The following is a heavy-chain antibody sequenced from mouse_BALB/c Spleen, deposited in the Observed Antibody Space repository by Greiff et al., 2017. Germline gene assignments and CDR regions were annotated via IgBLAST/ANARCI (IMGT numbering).Heavy chain of an antibody. CDR3: ARGDGNYGSSYVDWFAY. D-gene: IGHD1-1*01. CDR2: IDPYYGGT. CDR1: GYSFPGYN. V-gene: IGHV1-39*01. Sequence: VHVEQSGPELEKPGASVKIFCKASGYSFPGYNMNWVKPSNGKRLEWVGNIDPYYGGTSYNQKFKGKATLTLDKSSSTANMQLKSLTTEDSAVYYCARGDGNYGSSYVDWFAYWGQGTLVTVSA. J-gene: IGHJ3*01.